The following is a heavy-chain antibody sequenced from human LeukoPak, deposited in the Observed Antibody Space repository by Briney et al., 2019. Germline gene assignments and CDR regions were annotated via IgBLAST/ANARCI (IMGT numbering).Heavy chain of an antibody. D-gene: IGHD6-6*01. CDR3: ARGLAARRNFDY. Sequence: SETLSLTCTVSGGSISSGGYYWRWIRQHPGKGLEWIGYIYYSGSTYYNPSLKSRFTKSVDTSKNQFSLKLSSVTAADTAVYYCARGLAARRNFDYWGQGTLVTVSS. J-gene: IGHJ4*02. CDR2: IYYSGST. V-gene: IGHV4-31*03. CDR1: GGSISSGGYY.